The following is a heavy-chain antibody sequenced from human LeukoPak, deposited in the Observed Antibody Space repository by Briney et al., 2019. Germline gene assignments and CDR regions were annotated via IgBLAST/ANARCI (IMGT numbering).Heavy chain of an antibody. CDR1: GFTPSSNW. Sequence: GGSLRLSCAGSGFTPSSNWMHWVRQGPGKGLVWVSRIYSDGSRTNYADSVKGRFTISGDNAKNTLYLQMNSLRAEDTAVYYCARSGRGGAFDIWGQGTMVTVSS. D-gene: IGHD1-26*01. CDR3: ARSGRGGAFDI. V-gene: IGHV3-74*01. J-gene: IGHJ3*02. CDR2: IYSDGSRT.